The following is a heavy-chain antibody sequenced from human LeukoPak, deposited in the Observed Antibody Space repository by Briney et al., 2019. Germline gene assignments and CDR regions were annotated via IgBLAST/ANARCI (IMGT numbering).Heavy chain of an antibody. V-gene: IGHV3-30*02. CDR3: AKDQVGYYDSSGYYSSPGDY. J-gene: IGHJ4*02. Sequence: GGSLRLSCAASGFTFSNYGMHWVRQAPGKGLEWVASIRYDGFNKYYADSLKGRFTISRDNSKNTLYLQMNSLRAEDTAVYYCAKDQVGYYDSSGYYSSPGDYWGQGTLVTVSS. D-gene: IGHD3-22*01. CDR2: IRYDGFNK. CDR1: GFTFSNYG.